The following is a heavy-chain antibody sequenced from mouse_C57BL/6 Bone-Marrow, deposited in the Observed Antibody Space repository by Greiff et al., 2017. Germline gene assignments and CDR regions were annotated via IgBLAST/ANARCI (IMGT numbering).Heavy chain of an antibody. V-gene: IGHV1-19*01. CDR3: ARTNYGSSYDWYFDV. J-gene: IGHJ1*03. CDR2: INPYNGGT. D-gene: IGHD1-1*01. Sequence: VHMKESGPVLVKPGASVKMSCKATGYTFTDYYMNWVKQSHGKSLEWIGVINPYNGGTSYNQKFKGKATLTVDKSSSTASMELNSLTSEDSAIYYCARTNYGSSYDWYFDVWGTGTTVTVSS. CDR1: GYTFTDYY.